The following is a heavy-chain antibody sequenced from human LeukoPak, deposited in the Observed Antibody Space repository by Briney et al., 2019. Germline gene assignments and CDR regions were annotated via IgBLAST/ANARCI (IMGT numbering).Heavy chain of an antibody. Sequence: PGGSLRLSCAASGFPFSTYAMSWVRQAPGEGLEWVSSIGGSGSSTYYADSVKGRFTISRDNSKNTLYLQMNSLRAEDTAVYYCAKQGSGSYLDHWGQGTLVTVSS. J-gene: IGHJ4*02. CDR2: IGGSGSST. V-gene: IGHV3-23*01. D-gene: IGHD1-26*01. CDR1: GFPFSTYA. CDR3: AKQGSGSYLDH.